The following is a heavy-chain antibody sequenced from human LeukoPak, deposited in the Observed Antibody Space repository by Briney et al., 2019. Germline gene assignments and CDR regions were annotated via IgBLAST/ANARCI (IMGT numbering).Heavy chain of an antibody. V-gene: IGHV4-34*01. CDR2: IHNSGTT. D-gene: IGHD3-10*01. CDR1: GGPFSGYF. J-gene: IGHJ4*02. Sequence: SETLSLTCGVSGGPFSGYFWSWIRQSSGKGLEWIGEIHNSGTTNYNPSLNSRVTISEDTSKNQFYLNLSSVTAADTAVYYCARRYYYNLGSFPFDFWAQGTLVTVSS. CDR3: ARRYYYNLGSFPFDF.